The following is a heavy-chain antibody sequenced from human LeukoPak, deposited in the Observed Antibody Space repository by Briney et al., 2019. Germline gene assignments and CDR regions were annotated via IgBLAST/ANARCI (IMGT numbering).Heavy chain of an antibody. CDR2: IRQNGSGI. D-gene: IGHD3-10*01. J-gene: IGHJ6*02. V-gene: IGHV3-7*03. CDR3: AKDPTRLGGSGRYGMDV. Sequence: GGSLRLSCAASGFTFSKYWMSWVRPAAGKGLEWVANIRQNGSGIAYVDSVEGRFTIHRDNSTNTLYLQMNSLRAEDTAVYYCAKDPTRLGGSGRYGMDVWGQGTTVTVSS. CDR1: GFTFSKYW.